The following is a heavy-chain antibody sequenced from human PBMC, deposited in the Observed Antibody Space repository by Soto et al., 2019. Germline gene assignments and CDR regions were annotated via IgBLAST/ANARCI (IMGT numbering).Heavy chain of an antibody. V-gene: IGHV4-34*01. CDR2: INHGGST. D-gene: IGHD3-16*02. CDR3: ARGGGGNDYVWGSYRPFDF. CDR1: GESFRDYY. Sequence: QVQLQQWGAGLLKPSETLSLTCAVYGESFRDYYWSWIRQPPGKGLEWIGEINHGGSTNYNPALKGRLPLSLDTSKNQFSLQLSSVTAADTAVYYCARGGGGNDYVWGSYRPFDFWGQGTLVTVSS. J-gene: IGHJ4*02.